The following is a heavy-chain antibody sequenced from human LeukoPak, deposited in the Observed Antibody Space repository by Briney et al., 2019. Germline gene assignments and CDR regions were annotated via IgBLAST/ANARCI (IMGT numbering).Heavy chain of an antibody. V-gene: IGHV1-18*01. J-gene: IGHJ4*02. CDR1: GYTLTTYG. D-gene: IGHD5-18*01. Sequence: APVKVSCKASGYTLTTYGISWVRQAPGQGLEWIGWINPYNGDTKYAEKVQGRVTVTTDTSTSTAYMELRSLRSDDTAVYYCARNSGYSYGIFDYWGQGTLVTVSS. CDR3: ARNSGYSYGIFDY. CDR2: INPYNGDT.